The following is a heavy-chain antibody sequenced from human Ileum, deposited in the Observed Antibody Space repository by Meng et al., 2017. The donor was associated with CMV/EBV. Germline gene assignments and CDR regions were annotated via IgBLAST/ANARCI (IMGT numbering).Heavy chain of an antibody. D-gene: IGHD3-22*01. CDR2: IRIDGTYK. V-gene: IGHV3-30*02. Sequence: SGFTFSTYGMHWVRQAPGKGLEWLTFIRIDGTYKYYADSVKGRFTISRDNSKNTLYLQMNGLRAEDTAVYYCAKDDSSGSEGNFFDYWGQGTLVTVSS. CDR1: GFTFSTYG. CDR3: AKDDSSGSEGNFFDY. J-gene: IGHJ4*02.